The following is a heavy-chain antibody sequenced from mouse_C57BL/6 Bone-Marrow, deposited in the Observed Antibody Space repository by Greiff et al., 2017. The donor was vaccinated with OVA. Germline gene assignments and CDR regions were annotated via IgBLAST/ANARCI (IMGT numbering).Heavy chain of an antibody. CDR3: ARFIYYGSCYFDY. CDR1: GYTFTSYW. D-gene: IGHD1-1*01. Sequence: QVQLQQPGAELVMPGASVKLSCKASGYTFTSYWMHWVKQRPGQGLEWIGEIDPSDSYTNYNQKFKGKSTLTVDKSSSTAYMQLSSLTSEDSAVYYCARFIYYGSCYFDYWGQGTTLTVSS. V-gene: IGHV1-69*01. J-gene: IGHJ2*01. CDR2: IDPSDSYT.